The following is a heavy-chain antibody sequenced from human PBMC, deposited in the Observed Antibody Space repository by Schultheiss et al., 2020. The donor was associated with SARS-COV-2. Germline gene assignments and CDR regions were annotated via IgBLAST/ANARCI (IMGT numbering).Heavy chain of an antibody. D-gene: IGHD2-2*02. CDR3: ARDEVYCSSTSCYIGFRMDV. J-gene: IGHJ6*02. Sequence: GGSLRLSCAASGFTFSSYGMHWVRQAPGKGLEWVAVIWYDGINKYYADSVKGRFTISRDNSKNTLYLQMNSLRAEDTAVYYCARDEVYCSSTSCYIGFRMDVWGQGTTVTVSS. CDR1: GFTFSSYG. V-gene: IGHV3-33*01. CDR2: IWYDGINK.